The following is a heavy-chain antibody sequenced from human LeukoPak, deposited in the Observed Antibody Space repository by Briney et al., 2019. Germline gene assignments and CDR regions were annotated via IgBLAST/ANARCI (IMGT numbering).Heavy chain of an antibody. D-gene: IGHD3-10*01. CDR2: ISGSGTST. CDR3: AKAPGFGELSPFDY. J-gene: IGHJ4*02. CDR1: GFTFSSYA. Sequence: GGSLRLSCAASGFTFSSYAMSWVRQAPGKGLEWVSTISGSGTSTYYADSVKGRFTISRDNSKNTLYLQMNSLRAEDTAVYYCAKAPGFGELSPFDYWGQGTLVTVSS. V-gene: IGHV3-23*01.